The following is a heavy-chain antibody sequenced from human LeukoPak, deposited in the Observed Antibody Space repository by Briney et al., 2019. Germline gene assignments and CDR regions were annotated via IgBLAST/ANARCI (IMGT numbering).Heavy chain of an antibody. CDR1: GYTFTSYG. CDR2: ISAYNGNT. V-gene: IGHV1-18*01. J-gene: IGHJ5*02. Sequence: ASVKVSCKASGYTFTSYGISWVRQAPGQGLEWMGWISAYNGNTNYAQKLQGRVTMTTDTSTSTAYMELRSLRYEDTAVYYCARDVSSTSSWWFDPWGQGTLVTVSS. CDR3: ARDVSSTSSWWFDP. D-gene: IGHD2-2*01.